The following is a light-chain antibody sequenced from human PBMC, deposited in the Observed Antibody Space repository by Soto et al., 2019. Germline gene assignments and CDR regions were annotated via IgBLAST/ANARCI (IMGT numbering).Light chain of an antibody. Sequence: EIVLTQSPATLSLSPGERATLSCRASQSVSGYLAWYQQKPGQAPRPVIYDASKRATGIPARFSGSGSGTDFTLTISSLEPEDFAVYYCQQRSDFWTFGQGTKVDIK. CDR2: DAS. J-gene: IGKJ1*01. CDR1: QSVSGY. CDR3: QQRSDFWT. V-gene: IGKV3-11*01.